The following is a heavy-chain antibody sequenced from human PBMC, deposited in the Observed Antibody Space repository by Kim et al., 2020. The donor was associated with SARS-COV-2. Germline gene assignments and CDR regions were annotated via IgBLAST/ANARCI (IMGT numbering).Heavy chain of an antibody. D-gene: IGHD3-10*01. CDR1: GYRFSSNW. J-gene: IGHJ4*02. CDR2: IDPDDSDT. V-gene: IGHV5-51*01. CDR3: ARQTGVLGSGSYEGHDY. Sequence: GESLKISCKGSGYRFSSNWITWVRQMPGKGLEWMGRIDPDDSDTRYSPSFQGRVSISADKSISTAYLQWSSLKASDTAIYYCARQTGVLGSGSYEGHDYWGQGTLVTVSS.